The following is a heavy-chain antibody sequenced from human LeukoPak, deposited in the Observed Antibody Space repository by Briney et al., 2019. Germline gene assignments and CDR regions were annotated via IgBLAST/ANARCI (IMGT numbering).Heavy chain of an antibody. Sequence: GGSLRLSCAASGFIFSSYGMHWVRQAPGKGLEWVAFIRYDGSNTYYADSVKGRFTISRDNSKNTLYLQMNSLRAEDTAVYYCAKDRSRGYSYGYEPDYWGQGTLVTVSS. CDR1: GFIFSSYG. CDR3: AKDRSRGYSYGYEPDY. J-gene: IGHJ4*02. D-gene: IGHD5-18*01. V-gene: IGHV3-30*02. CDR2: IRYDGSNT.